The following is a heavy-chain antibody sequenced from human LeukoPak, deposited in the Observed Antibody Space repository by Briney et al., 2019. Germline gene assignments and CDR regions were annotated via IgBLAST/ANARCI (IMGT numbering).Heavy chain of an antibody. Sequence: SETLSLTCTVSVDSFNGYYWGWIRQPPGKGLECVGYIYSSGSTAYNPSLKSRLIISIDTSKTQFSLTLSSVPAAETAVYFCARHVYGKGMYVWGKGTTVTVSS. J-gene: IGHJ6*04. D-gene: IGHD4-17*01. CDR2: IYSSGST. CDR3: ARHVYGKGMYV. V-gene: IGHV4-59*08. CDR1: VDSFNGYY.